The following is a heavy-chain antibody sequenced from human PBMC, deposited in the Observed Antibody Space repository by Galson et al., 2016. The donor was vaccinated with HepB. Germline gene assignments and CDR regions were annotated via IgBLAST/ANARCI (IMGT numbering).Heavy chain of an antibody. CDR1: GGSIRGYY. J-gene: IGHJ4*02. CDR2: VDYIGST. Sequence: ETLSLTCSVSGGSIRGYYWGWIRQPPGKGLEWMGYVDYIGSTNYNPSLKNRFSLSLRSVTAADTAVYFCARVGPSHTRSWTYYFDYWGQGSLVTVSS. CDR3: ARVGPSHTRSWTYYFDY. V-gene: IGHV4-59*01. D-gene: IGHD6-13*01.